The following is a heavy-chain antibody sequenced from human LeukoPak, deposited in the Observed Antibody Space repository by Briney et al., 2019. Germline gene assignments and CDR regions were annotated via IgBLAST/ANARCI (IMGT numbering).Heavy chain of an antibody. CDR2: IYYSGST. J-gene: IGHJ5*02. CDR1: GGSISSGGYY. V-gene: IGHV4-61*08. Sequence: SETLSLTCTVSGGTVSGGSISSGGYYWSWIRQPPGKGLEWIGYIYYSGSTNYNPSLKSRVTISVDTSKNQFSLKLSSVTAADTAVYYCARPSPAFDPWGQGTLVTVSS. CDR3: ARPSPAFDP.